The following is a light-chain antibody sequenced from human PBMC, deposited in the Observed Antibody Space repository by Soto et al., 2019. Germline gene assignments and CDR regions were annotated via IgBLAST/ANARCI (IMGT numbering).Light chain of an antibody. V-gene: IGKV1-39*01. CDR2: AAS. CDR3: QQSYSTPKK. Sequence: IQMTPSPSSLSASVGSRFSITGRASQSISSYLNWYQQKPGKAPKLLIYAASSLQSGVPSRFSGSGSGTDFTLTISSLQPEDFATYYCQQSYSTPKKFGQGTKVDIK. J-gene: IGKJ1*01. CDR1: QSISSY.